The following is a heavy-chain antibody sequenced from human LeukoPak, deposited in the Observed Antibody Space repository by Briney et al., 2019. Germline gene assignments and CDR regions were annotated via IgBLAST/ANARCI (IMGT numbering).Heavy chain of an antibody. Sequence: ASVKVSCKASGYTFTSYYMHWVRQAPGQGLEWMGIINPSGGSTSYAQKFQGRVTITADESTSTAYMELSSLRSEDTAVYYCARAAGSSARGYSYGHLSSTYYFDYWGQGTLVTVSS. V-gene: IGHV1-46*01. J-gene: IGHJ4*02. CDR3: ARAAGSSARGYSYGHLSSTYYFDY. D-gene: IGHD5-18*01. CDR1: GYTFTSYY. CDR2: INPSGGST.